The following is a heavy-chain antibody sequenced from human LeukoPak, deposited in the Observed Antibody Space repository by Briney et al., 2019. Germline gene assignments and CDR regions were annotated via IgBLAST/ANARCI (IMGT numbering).Heavy chain of an antibody. V-gene: IGHV1-8*01. CDR2: MNPNSGKT. J-gene: IGHJ5*02. Sequence: ASVKVSCKASGYTFTSYDINWVRQATGQGLEWMGWMNPNSGKTGYAQKFQGRVTMTRNTSISTAYMELSSLRSEDTAVYYCAKAGPYDFWSGYYTGILDWFDPWGQGTLVTVSS. D-gene: IGHD3-3*01. CDR1: GYTFTSYD. CDR3: AKAGPYDFWSGYYTGILDWFDP.